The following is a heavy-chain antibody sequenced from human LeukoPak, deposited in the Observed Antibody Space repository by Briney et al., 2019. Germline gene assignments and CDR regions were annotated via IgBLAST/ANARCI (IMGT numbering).Heavy chain of an antibody. J-gene: IGHJ6*04. CDR2: ISSASDTI. CDR3: AELGITMIGGV. V-gene: IGHV3-48*01. D-gene: IGHD3-10*02. Sequence: GGSLRLSCAASGFIFSNYDMNWVRQAPGKGLEWVSFISSASDTIHYSDSVKGRFAISRDNAKKSLYLQMNSLRAEDTAVYYCAELGITMIGGVWGKGTTVTISS. CDR1: GFIFSNYD.